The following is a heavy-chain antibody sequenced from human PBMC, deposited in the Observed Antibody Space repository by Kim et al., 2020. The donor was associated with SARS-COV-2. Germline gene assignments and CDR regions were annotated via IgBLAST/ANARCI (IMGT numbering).Heavy chain of an antibody. V-gene: IGHV1-69*13. CDR3: ARDANSGYDLPFDY. CDR1: GGTFSSYA. J-gene: IGHJ4*02. CDR2: IIPIFGTA. Sequence: SVKVSCKASGGTFSSYAISWVRQAPGQGLEWMGGIIPIFGTANYAQKFQGRVTITADESTSTAYMELSSLRSEDTAVYYCARDANSGYDLPFDYWGQGTLVTVSS. D-gene: IGHD5-12*01.